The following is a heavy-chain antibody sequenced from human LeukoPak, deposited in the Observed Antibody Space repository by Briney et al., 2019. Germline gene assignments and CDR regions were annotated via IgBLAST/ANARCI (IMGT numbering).Heavy chain of an antibody. Sequence: GGSLRLSCEASGFSFSGYSMNWVRQAPGKALEWVSSISSSSTYMFHADSVKGRFTISRDNAKNSLYLQMNSLRAEDTAVYYCARGDYRPAMAGEPFDYWGQGTLVTVSS. D-gene: IGHD6-19*01. CDR2: ISSSSTYM. CDR1: GFSFSGYS. J-gene: IGHJ4*02. V-gene: IGHV3-21*01. CDR3: ARGDYRPAMAGEPFDY.